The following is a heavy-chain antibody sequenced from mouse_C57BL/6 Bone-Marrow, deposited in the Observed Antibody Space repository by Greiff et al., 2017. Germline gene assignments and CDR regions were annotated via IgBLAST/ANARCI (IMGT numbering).Heavy chain of an antibody. D-gene: IGHD2-1*01. Sequence: LQQPGAELVKPGASVKLSCKASGYTFTSYWMQWVKQRPGQGLEWIGEIDPSDSYTNYNQKFKGKATLTVDTSSSTAYMQLSSLTSEDSAVYYCAREDGNSFAYWGQGTLVTVSA. CDR2: IDPSDSYT. CDR3: AREDGNSFAY. V-gene: IGHV1-50*01. CDR1: GYTFTSYW. J-gene: IGHJ3*01.